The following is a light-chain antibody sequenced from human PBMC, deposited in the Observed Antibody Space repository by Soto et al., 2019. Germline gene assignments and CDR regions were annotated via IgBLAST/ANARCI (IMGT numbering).Light chain of an antibody. J-gene: IGKJ3*01. CDR1: QSVSSSY. CDR3: QQYGSSLFT. Sequence: EIVLTQSPGTLSLSPGERATLSCRASQSVSSSYLAWYRQKPGQAPRLLIYGASSRATGIPDRFSGSGSGTDFTLTISRLEPEDFAVYYCQQYGSSLFTVGPGTKVDIK. CDR2: GAS. V-gene: IGKV3-20*01.